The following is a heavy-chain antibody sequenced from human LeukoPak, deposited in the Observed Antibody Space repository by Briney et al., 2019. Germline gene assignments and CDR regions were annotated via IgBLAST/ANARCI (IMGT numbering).Heavy chain of an antibody. Sequence: GASVKVSCKASGYTFTSYGISWVRQAPGQGLEWMGWISAYNGNTNYAQKLQGRVTMTTDTSTSTAYMELRSLRSDDTAVYYCARAPIAVAGTGYFDYWGQGTLVTVSS. V-gene: IGHV1-18*01. CDR3: ARAPIAVAGTGYFDY. CDR1: GYTFTSYG. J-gene: IGHJ4*02. D-gene: IGHD6-19*01. CDR2: ISAYNGNT.